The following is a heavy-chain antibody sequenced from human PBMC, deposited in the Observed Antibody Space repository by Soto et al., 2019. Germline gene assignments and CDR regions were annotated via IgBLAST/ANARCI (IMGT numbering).Heavy chain of an antibody. D-gene: IGHD6-13*01. Sequence: ASVKVYCKASGYTFTGYYMHWGRQAPGQGLEWMGWINPNSGGTNYAQKFQGWVTMTRDTSISTAYMELSRLRSDDTAVYYCARGQSSSWYPSYYYYGMDVWGQGTTVTVSS. V-gene: IGHV1-2*04. J-gene: IGHJ6*02. CDR2: INPNSGGT. CDR3: ARGQSSSWYPSYYYYGMDV. CDR1: GYTFTGYY.